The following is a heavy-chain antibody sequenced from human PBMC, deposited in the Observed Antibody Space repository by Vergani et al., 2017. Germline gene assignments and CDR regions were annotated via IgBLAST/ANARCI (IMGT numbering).Heavy chain of an antibody. CDR3: AKHFRGWGIDY. J-gene: IGHJ4*02. CDR1: GFTLSNYD. CDR2: IQFDGSNQ. D-gene: IGHD3-16*01. V-gene: IGHV3-30*02. Sequence: QVQLVESGGGVVQRGGSLRLSCATSGFTLSNYDMQWIRQGPGKGLECVAFIQFDGSNQYYADSVKGRFTLSRDFAKNTLYLQMNSLRTDDTATYYCAKHFRGWGIDYWGQGTLVTVSS.